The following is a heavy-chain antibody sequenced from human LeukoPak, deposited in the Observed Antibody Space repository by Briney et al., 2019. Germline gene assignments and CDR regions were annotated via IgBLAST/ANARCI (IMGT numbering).Heavy chain of an antibody. J-gene: IGHJ4*02. D-gene: IGHD6-19*01. V-gene: IGHV3-23*01. Sequence: GGSLRLSCAASGLTFSSYAMGWVRQAPGKGLEWVSGISGSGGTTYYADSVKGRFTISRDNSKSTLYLQMDSLRAEDTAVYYCASPNSMAGTHYFHYWGQGTLVTVSS. CDR3: ASPNSMAGTHYFHY. CDR1: GLTFSSYA. CDR2: ISGSGGTT.